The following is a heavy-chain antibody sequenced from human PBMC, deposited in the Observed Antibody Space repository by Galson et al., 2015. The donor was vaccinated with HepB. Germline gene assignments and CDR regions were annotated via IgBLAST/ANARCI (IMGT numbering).Heavy chain of an antibody. J-gene: IGHJ4*02. D-gene: IGHD4-23*01. CDR2: ISLSSNTK. CDR3: ARVYGGNCDY. CDR1: GFPFSSYN. V-gene: IGHV3-48*02. Sequence: SLRLSCAASGFPFSSYNMIWVRQAPGRGLEWISYISLSSNTKYYADSVEGRFTISRDNAKNSLYLQMNSLRDEDTAVYYCARVYGGNCDYWGQGTLVTVSS.